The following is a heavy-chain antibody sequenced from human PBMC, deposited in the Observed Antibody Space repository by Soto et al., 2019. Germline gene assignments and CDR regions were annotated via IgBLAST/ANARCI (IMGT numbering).Heavy chain of an antibody. D-gene: IGHD2-2*02. V-gene: IGHV3-9*01. J-gene: IGHJ6*03. CDR1: GFTFDDYA. CDR3: AKGVALGYCTSTSCHNYYMDV. Sequence: PGGSLRLSCSASGFTFDDYAMHWVRQAPGKGLEWVSGISWNSGSIAYADSVKGRFTISRDNAKNSLYLQMNSLRAEDTALYYCAKGVALGYCTSTSCHNYYMDVWGKGTTVTVSS. CDR2: ISWNSGSI.